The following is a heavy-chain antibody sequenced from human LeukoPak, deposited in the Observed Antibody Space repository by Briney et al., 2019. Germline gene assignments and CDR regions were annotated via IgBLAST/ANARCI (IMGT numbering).Heavy chain of an antibody. V-gene: IGHV3-23*01. CDR1: GFTFSSYG. D-gene: IGHD3-3*01. Sequence: GGSLRLSCAASGFTFSSYGMTWVRQAPGKGLEWVSVISGGGGTTYYTDSVRGRFTISRDNSKNTVTLQMNSLRAEDTAVYYCARAPVRVKAFDIWGQGTMVTVSS. CDR3: ARAPVRVKAFDI. J-gene: IGHJ3*02. CDR2: ISGGGGTT.